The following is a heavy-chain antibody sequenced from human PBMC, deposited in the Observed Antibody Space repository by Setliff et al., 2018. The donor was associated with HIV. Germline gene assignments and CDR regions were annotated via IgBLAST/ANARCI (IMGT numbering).Heavy chain of an antibody. D-gene: IGHD5-18*01. CDR2: IYYSGST. J-gene: IGHJ4*02. CDR3: ARHWGYSYGIDY. Sequence: LSLTCSVSGGSISSYYWSWIRQPPGKGLEWIGYIYYSGSTNYNPSLESRVTISVDTSKNQFSLKLSSVTAADTAMNYCARHWGYSYGIDYWGQGIPVTVSS. V-gene: IGHV4-59*08. CDR1: GGSISSYY.